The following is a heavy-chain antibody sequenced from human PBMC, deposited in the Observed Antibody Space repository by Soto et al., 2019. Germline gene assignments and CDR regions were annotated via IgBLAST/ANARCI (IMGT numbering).Heavy chain of an antibody. CDR3: ARHPSTTHDAFDI. D-gene: IGHD1-7*01. Sequence: SETLSLTCTVSGGSISSYYWSWIRQPPGKGLEGIGYIYYSGSTNYNPSLKSRVTISVDTSKNQFSLKLSSVTAADTAVYYCARHPSTTHDAFDIWGQGTMVTVSS. CDR1: GGSISSYY. CDR2: IYYSGST. V-gene: IGHV4-59*08. J-gene: IGHJ3*02.